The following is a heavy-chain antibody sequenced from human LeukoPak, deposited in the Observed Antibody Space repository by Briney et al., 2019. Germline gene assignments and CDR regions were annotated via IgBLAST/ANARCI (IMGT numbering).Heavy chain of an antibody. Sequence: PGGSLRLSCAGSGFTFSSYGMHWVRQAPGKGLEWVAVISYDGTNKHYADSVRGRSSISRDNSKNTLYLQMNSLRAEDTAIYYCAKGADYVWGSYRSFDNWFDPWGQGTLVTVSS. D-gene: IGHD3-16*02. CDR2: ISYDGTNK. V-gene: IGHV3-30*18. CDR1: GFTFSSYG. CDR3: AKGADYVWGSYRSFDNWFDP. J-gene: IGHJ5*02.